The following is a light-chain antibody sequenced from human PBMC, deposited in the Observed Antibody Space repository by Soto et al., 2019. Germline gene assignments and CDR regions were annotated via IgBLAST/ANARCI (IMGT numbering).Light chain of an antibody. CDR2: STD. CDR3: VLYMGSGIPPV. Sequence: QTVVTQEPSFSVSPGGTVTLTCGLSSGSVSTNYYPSWYQQTPGQSPRTLIYSTDIRSSGVPDRFSGSILGNKAALTITGAQADDESGYVCVLYMGSGIPPVFGGGTKLTVL. J-gene: IGLJ3*02. CDR1: SGSVSTNYY. V-gene: IGLV8-61*01.